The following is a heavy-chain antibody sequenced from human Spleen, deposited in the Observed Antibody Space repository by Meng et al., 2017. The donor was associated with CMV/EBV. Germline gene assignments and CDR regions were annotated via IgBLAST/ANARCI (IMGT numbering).Heavy chain of an antibody. Sequence: SVKVSCKASGGTFSSNATSWVRQAPGQGLEWMGGILPILNRVNYAPKFLGRVTITAAKSMNTVYMEVSSLTSEDTAVYYCARDGVSTGSDYGTYRYYGMDVWGQGTTVTVSS. J-gene: IGHJ6*02. CDR2: ILPILNRV. CDR1: GGTFSSNA. D-gene: IGHD1-26*01. CDR3: ARDGVSTGSDYGTYRYYGMDV. V-gene: IGHV1-69*10.